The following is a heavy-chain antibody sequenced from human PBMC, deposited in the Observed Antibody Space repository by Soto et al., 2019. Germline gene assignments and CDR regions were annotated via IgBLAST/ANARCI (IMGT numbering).Heavy chain of an antibody. CDR1: GGSFSGYY. D-gene: IGHD3-16*01. J-gene: IGHJ6*02. CDR2: INHSGST. Sequence: PSETLSLTCAVYGGSFSGYYWSWIRQPPGKGLEWIGEINHSGSTNYNPSLKSRVTISVDTSKNQFSLKLSSVTAADTAVYYCARVSSRPGGGVSYYYYYYGMDVWGQGTTVTVSS. V-gene: IGHV4-34*01. CDR3: ARVSSRPGGGVSYYYYYYGMDV.